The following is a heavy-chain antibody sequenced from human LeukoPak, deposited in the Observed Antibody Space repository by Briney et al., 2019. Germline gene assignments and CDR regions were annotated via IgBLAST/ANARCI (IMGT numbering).Heavy chain of an antibody. CDR3: ARERAGDVDY. J-gene: IGHJ4*02. CDR2: IRHREYGGTA. Sequence: PGGSLRLSCATSGFNFGVVAMDWIRQAPGKGLEWVGFIRHREYGGTAEYAASVNGRFAISRDDSKSNVYLQMNDLRTEDTGVYYCARERAGDVDYWGVGSLVTVSS. V-gene: IGHV3-49*03. CDR1: GFNFGVVA.